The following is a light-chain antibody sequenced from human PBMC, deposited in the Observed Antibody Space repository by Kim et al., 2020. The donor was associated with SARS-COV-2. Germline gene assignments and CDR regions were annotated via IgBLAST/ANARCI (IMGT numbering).Light chain of an antibody. CDR1: QGISSY. Sequence: DIQMTQSPCSLSASVGDRVTITCRASQGISSYLAWYQQKPQKAPKSLIYAASTLHSGVPSRFSGSGSGTDFTLTITSLQPEDVGTYYCQQYDSDPRTFGQGTKVDIK. CDR3: QQYDSDPRT. J-gene: IGKJ1*01. V-gene: IGKV1-16*01. CDR2: AAS.